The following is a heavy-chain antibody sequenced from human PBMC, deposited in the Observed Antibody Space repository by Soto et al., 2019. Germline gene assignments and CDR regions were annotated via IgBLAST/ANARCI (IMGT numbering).Heavy chain of an antibody. Sequence: QVQLVQSGAEVKKPGSSVKVSCKASADTFNSYSLSWLRQAPGQRLEWRGGITPVFGTADYAQSFEDRLTITAEDSTSKVYMELSSLRSDDTAVYYCARSLEGTTVTNWFDPWGQGALVTVSS. CDR3: ARSLEGTTVTNWFDP. J-gene: IGHJ5*02. CDR1: ADTFNSYS. V-gene: IGHV1-69*01. D-gene: IGHD4-17*01. CDR2: ITPVFGTA.